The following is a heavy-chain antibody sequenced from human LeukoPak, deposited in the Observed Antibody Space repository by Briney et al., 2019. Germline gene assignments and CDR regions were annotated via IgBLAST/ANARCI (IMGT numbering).Heavy chain of an antibody. J-gene: IGHJ4*02. CDR1: GGSFSGYY. CDR2: MNHSGTT. D-gene: IGHD3-3*01. V-gene: IGHV4-34*01. Sequence: SETLSLTCSVYGGSFSGYYWSWIRHPPGKGLELIGEMNHSGTTNYNPYLKSRVTISVDTSQKQLSLKLRSVRAADTAVYYCAREGFLEWLLFDYWGQGTLVTVYS. CDR3: AREGFLEWLLFDY.